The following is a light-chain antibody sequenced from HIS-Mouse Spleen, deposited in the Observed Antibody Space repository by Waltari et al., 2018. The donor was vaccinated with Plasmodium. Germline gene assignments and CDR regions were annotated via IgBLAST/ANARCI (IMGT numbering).Light chain of an antibody. V-gene: IGLV2-14*01. CDR2: EVS. Sequence: QSALTQPASVSRSPGQSITISCPGTSTDVAGYNYISWYQHHPGKAPKLMIYEVSNRPSGVSNRFSGSKSGNTASLTISGLQAEDEADYYCSSYTSSSTLVIGGGTKLTVL. CDR3: SSYTSSSTLV. CDR1: STDVAGYNY. J-gene: IGLJ3*02.